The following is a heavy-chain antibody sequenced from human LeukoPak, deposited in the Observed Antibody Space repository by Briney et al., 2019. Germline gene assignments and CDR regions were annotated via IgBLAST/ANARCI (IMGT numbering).Heavy chain of an antibody. CDR3: ASSSIAASFDVYYYYMGV. J-gene: IGHJ6*03. CDR2: IIPIFGTA. D-gene: IGHD6-6*01. V-gene: IGHV1-69*05. CDR1: GGTFSSYA. Sequence: GASVKVSCKASGGTFSSYAISWVRQAPGQGLEWMGGIIPIFGTANYAQKFQGRVTITTDESTSTAYMELSSLRSEDTAVYYCASSSIAASFDVYYYYMGVWGKGTTVAVSS.